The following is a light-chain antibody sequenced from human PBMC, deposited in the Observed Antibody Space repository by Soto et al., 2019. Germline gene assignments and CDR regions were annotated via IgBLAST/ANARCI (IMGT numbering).Light chain of an antibody. Sequence: QSALTQPASVSGSPGQSITISCTGTSSDVGGYNYVSWYQQHPGKAPKLMIYDVSNRPSGVSNRFSGSKSGNTASLTISGLQAEVEADYYCSSYTSSSTGVVFGGGTKVTVL. CDR1: SSDVGGYNY. CDR3: SSYTSSSTGVV. J-gene: IGLJ2*01. V-gene: IGLV2-14*01. CDR2: DVS.